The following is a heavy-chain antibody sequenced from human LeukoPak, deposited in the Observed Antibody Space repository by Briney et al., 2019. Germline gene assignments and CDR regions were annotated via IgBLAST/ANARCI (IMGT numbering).Heavy chain of an antibody. CDR2: MKQDGSEK. Sequence: GGSLRLSCAASGFTFNFYWMSWVRQAPGKGLEWVANMKQDGSEKYYVDSVKGRFTISRDNAKNSLFLQMNSLRAEDTAVYYCARENEGLFDYWGQGTLVTVSS. CDR1: GFTFNFYW. D-gene: IGHD1-1*01. V-gene: IGHV3-7*01. CDR3: ARENEGLFDY. J-gene: IGHJ4*02.